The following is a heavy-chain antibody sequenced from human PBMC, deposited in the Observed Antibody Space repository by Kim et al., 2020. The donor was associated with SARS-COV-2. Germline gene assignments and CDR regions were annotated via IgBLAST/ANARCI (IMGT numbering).Heavy chain of an antibody. Sequence: SETLSLTCTVSGGSISSSSYYWGWIRQPPGKGLEWIGSIYYSGSTYYNPSLKSRVTISVDTSKNQFSLKLSSVTAADTAVYYCARQVSGSYFDYWGQGTL. CDR2: IYYSGST. J-gene: IGHJ4*02. D-gene: IGHD3-10*01. V-gene: IGHV4-39*01. CDR1: GGSISSSSYY. CDR3: ARQVSGSYFDY.